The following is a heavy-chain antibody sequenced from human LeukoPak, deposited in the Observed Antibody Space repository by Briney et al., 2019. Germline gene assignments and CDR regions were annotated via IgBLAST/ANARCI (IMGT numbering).Heavy chain of an antibody. CDR2: IYYSGST. J-gene: IGHJ5*02. CDR3: ARANNWFDP. CDR1: GDSISSYY. V-gene: IGHV4-59*12. Sequence: SETLSLTCTVSGDSISSYYWSWIRQPPGKGLEWIGYIYYSGSTNYNPSLKSRVTISVDTSKNQFSLKLSSVTAADTAVYYCARANNWFDPWGQGTLVTVSS.